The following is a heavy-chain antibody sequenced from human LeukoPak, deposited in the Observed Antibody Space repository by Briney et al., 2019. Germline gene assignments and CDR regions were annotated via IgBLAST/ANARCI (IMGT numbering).Heavy chain of an antibody. D-gene: IGHD3-3*01. CDR2: ISYDGSNK. Sequence: GRSLRLSCAASGFTFSNYAMHWVRQAPGKGLEGVAVISYDGSNKYYADSVKGRFTISRDNSKNTLYLQMNSLRAEDTAVYYCARDGDMRTTTIFGVVLGWGQGTLVTVSS. J-gene: IGHJ4*02. CDR3: ARDGDMRTTTIFGVVLG. CDR1: GFTFSNYA. V-gene: IGHV3-30*04.